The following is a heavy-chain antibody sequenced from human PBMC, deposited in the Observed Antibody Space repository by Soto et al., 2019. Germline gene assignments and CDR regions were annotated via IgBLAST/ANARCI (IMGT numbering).Heavy chain of an antibody. V-gene: IGHV3-23*01. CDR3: AKGQQQLVVYYGMDV. Sequence: EVQLLESGGGLVQPGGSLRLSCAASGFTFSSYAMSWVRQAPGQGLEWVSAMSDSGGSTYYADSVKGRLTISRDNSKNTLYLQMNSLRAEDTAVYYCAKGQQQLVVYYGMDVWGQGTTVTVSS. CDR2: MSDSGGST. D-gene: IGHD6-13*01. J-gene: IGHJ6*02. CDR1: GFTFSSYA.